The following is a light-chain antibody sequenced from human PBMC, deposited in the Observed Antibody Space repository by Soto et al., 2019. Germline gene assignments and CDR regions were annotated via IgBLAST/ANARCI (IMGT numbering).Light chain of an antibody. CDR1: SSDVGGYNY. CDR3: SSYTTSSTLV. CDR2: EVS. V-gene: IGLV2-14*01. Sequence: QSVLTQPASVSGSPGQSITISCSATSSDVGGYNYVSWYQQHPGKAPKLMLYEVSNRPSGVSDRFSGSKSGNMASLSISGLQAEDEADYYCSSYTTSSTLVFGGGTKVTVL. J-gene: IGLJ2*01.